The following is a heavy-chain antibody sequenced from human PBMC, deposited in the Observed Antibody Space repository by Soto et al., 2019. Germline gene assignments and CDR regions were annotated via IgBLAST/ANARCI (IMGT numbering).Heavy chain of an antibody. D-gene: IGHD3-3*01. V-gene: IGHV1-24*01. Sequence: ASVKVSCKVSGYTLTELSMHWVRQAPGKGLEWMGGFDPEDGETIYAQKFQGRVTMTEDTSTDTAYMELSSLRSEDTAVYYCATVDDFSSGYLDRGFDPWGQGTLVTVSS. CDR1: GYTLTELS. J-gene: IGHJ5*02. CDR2: FDPEDGET. CDR3: ATVDDFSSGYLDRGFDP.